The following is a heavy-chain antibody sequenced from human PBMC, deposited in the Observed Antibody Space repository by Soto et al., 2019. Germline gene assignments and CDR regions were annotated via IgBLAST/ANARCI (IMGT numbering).Heavy chain of an antibody. D-gene: IGHD6-19*01. CDR2: ISAYNGNT. J-gene: IGHJ6*02. V-gene: IGHV1-18*01. Sequence: GASVKVSCKASGYTFTSYGISWVRQAPGQGLEWMGWISAYNGNTNYAQKLQGRVTMTTDTSTSTAYMELRSLRSDDTAVYYCAGDGQSYSSGWMGYYYYGMDVWGQGTTVTVSS. CDR3: AGDGQSYSSGWMGYYYYGMDV. CDR1: GYTFTSYG.